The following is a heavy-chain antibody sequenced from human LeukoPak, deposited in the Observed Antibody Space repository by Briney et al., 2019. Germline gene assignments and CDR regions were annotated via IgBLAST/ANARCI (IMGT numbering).Heavy chain of an antibody. J-gene: IGHJ4*02. Sequence: PGGSLRLSCAASGFTFSSYSMNWVRQAPGKGLEWVGFIRSKAYGGTAEYAASVKGRFTISRDDSKYIAYLQMNSLKTEDTAVYYCTRGGYYDSSGHPYFDYWGQGTLVTVSS. CDR3: TRGGYYDSSGHPYFDY. D-gene: IGHD3-22*01. V-gene: IGHV3-49*04. CDR1: GFTFSSYS. CDR2: IRSKAYGGTA.